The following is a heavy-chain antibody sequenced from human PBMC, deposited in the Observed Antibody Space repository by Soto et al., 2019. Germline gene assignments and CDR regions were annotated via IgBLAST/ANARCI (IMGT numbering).Heavy chain of an antibody. Sequence: QVQLQQWGAGLLKPSETLSLTCTVYGGSFSDYCWSWIRQPPGKGLEWIGEVDHWGTNFFNPSLTSRVIISMDTSKNQFSLNLRSVTAADTAVYYCARGREAARRDKGNWFDPWGQGTLVTVSS. CDR2: VDHWGTN. D-gene: IGHD6-25*01. CDR1: GGSFSDYC. CDR3: ARGREAARRDKGNWFDP. V-gene: IGHV4-34*01. J-gene: IGHJ5*02.